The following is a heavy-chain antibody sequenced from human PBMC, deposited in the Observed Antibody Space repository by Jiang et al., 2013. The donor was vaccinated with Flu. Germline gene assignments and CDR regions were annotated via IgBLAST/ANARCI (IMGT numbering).Heavy chain of an antibody. CDR2: ESAVTMETT. J-gene: IGHJ3*02. D-gene: IGHD3-16*02. V-gene: IGHV1-18*01. Sequence: LGQGTLSGMGWESAVTMETTDYAQKFQGRVTMTTDTSTTTAYMELRGLRSDDTAVYYCAREGFITKILGDAFDIWGQGTMVTVSS. CDR3: AREGFITKILGDAFDI.